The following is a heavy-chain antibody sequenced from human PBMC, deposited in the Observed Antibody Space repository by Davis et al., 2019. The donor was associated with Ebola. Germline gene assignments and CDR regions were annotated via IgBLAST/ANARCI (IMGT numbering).Heavy chain of an antibody. J-gene: IGHJ3*02. CDR3: ARVSDTVTTFDI. Sequence: ASVKVSCKASGYTFNSYYMHWVRQAPGQGLEWMGWINPNSGGTNYAQKFQGRVTMTRDTSISTAYMELSRLRSDDTAVYYCARVSDTVTTFDIWGQGTMVTVSS. V-gene: IGHV1-2*02. CDR2: INPNSGGT. CDR1: GYTFNSYY. D-gene: IGHD4-17*01.